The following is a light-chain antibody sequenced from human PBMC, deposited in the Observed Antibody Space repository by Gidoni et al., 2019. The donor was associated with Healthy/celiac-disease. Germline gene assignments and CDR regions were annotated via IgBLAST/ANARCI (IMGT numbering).Light chain of an antibody. CDR1: QGISSY. CDR3: QQLNSFGT. Sequence: IQLTQSPSSLSASVGDRVTITCRASQGISSYLAWYQQKPGKAPKLLIYAASTLQSGVPSRFSGSGSGTDFTLTISSLQPEDFATYYCQQLNSFGTFXPXTKVXIK. CDR2: AAS. J-gene: IGKJ3*01. V-gene: IGKV1-9*01.